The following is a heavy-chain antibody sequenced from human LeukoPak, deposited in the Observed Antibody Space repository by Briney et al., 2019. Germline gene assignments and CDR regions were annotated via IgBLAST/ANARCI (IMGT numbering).Heavy chain of an antibody. Sequence: ASVMVSCKTSGYTFTGYYIHWVRQAPGQGLEWMGWIAPSSGDTNYAQKFKGRVTMTRDTSISTAYMELSRPTSDDTAMYYCARSILRPYYFDQWGRETLVTVSS. CDR2: IAPSSGDT. V-gene: IGHV1-2*02. CDR1: GYTFTGYY. J-gene: IGHJ4*02. CDR3: ARSILRPYYFDQ.